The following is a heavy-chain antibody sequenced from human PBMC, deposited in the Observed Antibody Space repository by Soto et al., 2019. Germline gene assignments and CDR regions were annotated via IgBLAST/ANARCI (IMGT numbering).Heavy chain of an antibody. CDR1: GGSINSGGYS. Sequence: QLQLQESGSGLVKPSQTLSLTCTLSGGSINSGGYSWIWIRQPPGKGLEWIGYIYHTGNTFYNPSLQSRVTISVDQSKNQFSLSLGSVTAADTAMYYCARVERTLSTPFAYGMDVWGQGTTVTVSS. J-gene: IGHJ6*02. CDR3: ARVERTLSTPFAYGMDV. CDR2: IYHTGNT. D-gene: IGHD2-2*01. V-gene: IGHV4-30-2*01.